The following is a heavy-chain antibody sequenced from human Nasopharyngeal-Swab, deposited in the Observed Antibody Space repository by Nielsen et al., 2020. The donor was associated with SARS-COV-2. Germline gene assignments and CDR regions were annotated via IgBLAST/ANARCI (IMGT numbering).Heavy chain of an antibody. CDR2: IKEDGSEN. D-gene: IGHD3-10*01. CDR1: GFLFRTYW. V-gene: IGHV3-7*01. CDR3: ARDRETPQFGELEITGAMDV. Sequence: GESLKISCAASGFLFRTYWMSWVRQAPGKGLEWVANIKEDGSENYYVDSVKGRFTISRDNTKNSLFLQMNSLRAEDTAVYYCARDRETPQFGELEITGAMDVWGQGTTVTVSS. J-gene: IGHJ6*02.